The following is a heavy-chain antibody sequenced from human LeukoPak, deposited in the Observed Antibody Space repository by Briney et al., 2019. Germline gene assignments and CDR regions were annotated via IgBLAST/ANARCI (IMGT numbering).Heavy chain of an antibody. V-gene: IGHV3-23*01. CDR2: ISASGANT. Sequence: GGSLRLSCAVSGFTFSGAAMTWVRQAPGKGLEWVSLISASGANTYSTDSVKGRFTISRDNSNNTLYLQMYSLRAEDTALYYCGKDIQASYWGQGTQVTVSS. D-gene: IGHD2-21*01. CDR3: GKDIQASY. J-gene: IGHJ4*02. CDR1: GFTFSGAA.